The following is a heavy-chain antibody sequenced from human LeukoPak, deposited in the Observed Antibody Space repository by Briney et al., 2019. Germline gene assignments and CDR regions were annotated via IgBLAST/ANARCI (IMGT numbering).Heavy chain of an antibody. CDR2: ISSSSSYI. CDR1: GFTFSSYS. D-gene: IGHD3-22*01. CDR3: ARAGHYYDSSGYPDAFDI. V-gene: IGHV3-21*01. J-gene: IGHJ3*02. Sequence: GGSLRLSCAASGFTFSSYSMNWVRQAPGKGLEWVSSISSSSSYIYYADSVKGRFTISRDNAKNSLYLQMNSLRAEDTAVYYCARAGHYYDSSGYPDAFDIWGQGTMVTVSS.